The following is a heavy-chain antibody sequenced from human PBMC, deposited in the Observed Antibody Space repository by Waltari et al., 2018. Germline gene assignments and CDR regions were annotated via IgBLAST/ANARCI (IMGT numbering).Heavy chain of an antibody. Sequence: QVQLVQSGAEVKKPGSSVRVSCKASGGALSSYAIRWVRQAPGQGLEWLGGMVPVLGAPNYAQKFQGRITITTDESTRTDYMELSSLRSDDTAVYFCATSSSGWYQDASDVWGHGTLVTV. CDR3: ATSSSGWYQDASDV. V-gene: IGHV1-69*05. CDR1: GGALSSYA. J-gene: IGHJ3*01. CDR2: MVPVLGAP. D-gene: IGHD6-19*01.